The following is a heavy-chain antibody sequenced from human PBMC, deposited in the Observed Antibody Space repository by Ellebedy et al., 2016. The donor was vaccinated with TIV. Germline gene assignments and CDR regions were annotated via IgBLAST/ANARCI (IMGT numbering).Heavy chain of an antibody. CDR2: IDPDGSTT. V-gene: IGHV3-74*01. CDR3: VRAKAGTGSSDY. Sequence: PGGSLRLSCAASGFTFGSYWMHWVRQAPGKGLVWVSRIDPDGSTTNYADSVKGRFTISRDKAKNTLSLQMNSLRADDTAVYYCVRAKAGTGSSDYWGQGTLVTVSS. J-gene: IGHJ4*02. CDR1: GFTFGSYW. D-gene: IGHD3-10*01.